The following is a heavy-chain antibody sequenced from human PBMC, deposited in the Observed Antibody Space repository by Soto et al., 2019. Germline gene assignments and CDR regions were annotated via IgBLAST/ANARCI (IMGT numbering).Heavy chain of an antibody. CDR1: GGTFSSYT. CDR2: IIPILGIA. V-gene: IGHV1-69*04. J-gene: IGHJ6*02. CDR3: ARDCSGGSCYSNGMDV. D-gene: IGHD2-15*01. Sequence: EASVKVSSKASGGTFSSYTISWVRQAPGQGLEWMGRIIPILGIANYAQKFQGRVTITADKSTSTAYVELSSLRSEDTAVYYCARDCSGGSCYSNGMDVWGQGTTVTVSS.